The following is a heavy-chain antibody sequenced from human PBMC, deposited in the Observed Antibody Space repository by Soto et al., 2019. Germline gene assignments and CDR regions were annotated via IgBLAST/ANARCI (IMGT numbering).Heavy chain of an antibody. J-gene: IGHJ6*02. Sequence: GVSLRLSCAASGFTFSSYAMSWVRQAPGKGLEWVSAISGSGGSTYYADSVKGRFTISRDNSKNTLYLQMNSLRAEDTAVYYCANKMTTVTTYYYGMDVWGQGTTVTVSS. CDR1: GFTFSSYA. D-gene: IGHD4-4*01. V-gene: IGHV3-23*01. CDR3: ANKMTTVTTYYYGMDV. CDR2: ISGSGGST.